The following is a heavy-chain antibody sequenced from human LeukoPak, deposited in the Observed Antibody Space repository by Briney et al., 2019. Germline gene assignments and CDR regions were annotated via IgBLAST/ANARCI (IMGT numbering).Heavy chain of an antibody. Sequence: SETLSLTCTVSGGSISSYYWSWIRQPTGKGLEWIGRIYTSGSTNYNPSLKSRVTMSVATSKNQFSLRLSSVTAADTAVYYCARDRYGSGSYYKSWFDPWGQGTLVTVSS. CDR3: ARDRYGSGSYYKSWFDP. CDR1: GGSISSYY. CDR2: IYTSGST. J-gene: IGHJ5*02. V-gene: IGHV4-4*07. D-gene: IGHD3-10*01.